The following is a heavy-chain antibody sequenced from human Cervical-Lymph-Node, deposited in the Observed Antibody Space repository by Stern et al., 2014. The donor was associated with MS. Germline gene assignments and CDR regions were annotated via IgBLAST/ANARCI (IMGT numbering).Heavy chain of an antibody. CDR1: GGSISSNY. V-gene: IGHV4-59*08. J-gene: IGHJ4*02. D-gene: IGHD5-24*01. Sequence: QLQLQESGPGLVKPSETLSLTCTVSGGSISSNYWSWIRQPPGKGLEWIGYLYYSGNTNYNPSLKSRVTTSVDTSTNQFSLSLRSVPAADTAVYYCARHGPPRRRDDSNHPNFDYWGPGTLVAVSS. CDR3: ARHGPPRRRDDSNHPNFDY. CDR2: LYYSGNT.